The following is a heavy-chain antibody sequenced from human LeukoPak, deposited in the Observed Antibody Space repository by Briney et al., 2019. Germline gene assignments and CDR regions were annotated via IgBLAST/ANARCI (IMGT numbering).Heavy chain of an antibody. V-gene: IGHV3-21*01. CDR3: ARDRIAVAGHDYFDY. Sequence: GGSLRLSCAASGFTFNTYSMNWVRQAPGKGLKWVSSISSSSSYIYYADSVKGRFTISRDNAKNSLYLQMNSLRAEDTAVYYCARDRIAVAGHDYFDYWGQGTLVTVSS. CDR2: ISSSSSYI. D-gene: IGHD6-19*01. J-gene: IGHJ4*02. CDR1: GFTFNTYS.